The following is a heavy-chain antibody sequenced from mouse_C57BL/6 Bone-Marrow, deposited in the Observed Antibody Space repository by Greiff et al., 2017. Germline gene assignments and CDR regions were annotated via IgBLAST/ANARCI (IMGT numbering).Heavy chain of an antibody. CDR1: GYAFSSSW. Sequence: VQRVESGPELVKPGASVKISCKASGYAFSSSWMNWVKQRPGKGLEWIGRIYPGDGDTNYNGKFNGKATLTADKSSSTAYMQLSSLTSKESAVCFCARGRTGFAYWGQGTTLTVSS. J-gene: IGHJ2*01. CDR2: IYPGDGDT. V-gene: IGHV1-82*01. D-gene: IGHD4-1*01. CDR3: ARGRTGFAY.